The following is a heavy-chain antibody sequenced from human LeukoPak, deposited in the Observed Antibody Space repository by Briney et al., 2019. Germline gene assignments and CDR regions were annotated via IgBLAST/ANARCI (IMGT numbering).Heavy chain of an antibody. V-gene: IGHV4-34*01. J-gene: IGHJ4*01. CDR1: GGPFSDYY. D-gene: IGHD5-24*01. CDR3: ARGEGARDGYDYAGPFYFDY. Sequence: SETLSLTCAVYGGPFSDYYWSWIRQPPGKGLEWIGKINHSGSTNYSPSLKSRVTISIDTSKNQFSLKLNSMTAADTAVYYCARGEGARDGYDYAGPFYFDYWGHGTLVTVSS. CDR2: INHSGST.